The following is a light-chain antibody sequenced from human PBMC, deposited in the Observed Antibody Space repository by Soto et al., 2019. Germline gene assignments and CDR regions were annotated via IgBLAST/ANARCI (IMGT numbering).Light chain of an antibody. CDR3: QQSYSTPWT. Sequence: DIQMTQSPSSLSSSLGYRFTITFQASQDISNYLNWYQQKPGKAPKLLIYAASSLQSGVPSRFSGSGSGTDFTLTISSLQPEDFATYYCQQSYSTPWTFGQGTKVDIK. CDR1: QDISNY. V-gene: IGKV1-39*01. J-gene: IGKJ1*01. CDR2: AAS.